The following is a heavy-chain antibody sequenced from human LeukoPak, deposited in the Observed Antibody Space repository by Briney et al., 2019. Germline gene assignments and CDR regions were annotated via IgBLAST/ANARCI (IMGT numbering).Heavy chain of an antibody. CDR3: ARDGGYDFWSGYYQDY. J-gene: IGHJ4*02. D-gene: IGHD3-3*01. Sequence: PGGSLRLSCAASGFTFSSYPMHWVRQAPGKGLEWVAVISYDGTNKYYADSVKGRFTISRDNSKNTLYLQMNSLRAEDTAVYYCARDGGYDFWSGYYQDYWGQGTLVTVSS. CDR2: ISYDGTNK. V-gene: IGHV3-30*04. CDR1: GFTFSSYP.